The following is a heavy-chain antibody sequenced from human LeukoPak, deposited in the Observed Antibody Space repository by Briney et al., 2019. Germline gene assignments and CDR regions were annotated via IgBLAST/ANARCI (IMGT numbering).Heavy chain of an antibody. CDR3: ARMAMVRGVISNYDY. Sequence: PGGSLRLSCAASGFTFSSYSMNWVRQAPGKGLEWVSSISSSSSYIYYADSVKGRFTISRDNAKNSLYLQMNNLRAEDTAVYYCARMAMVRGVISNYDYWGQGTLVTVSS. V-gene: IGHV3-21*01. CDR1: GFTFSSYS. CDR2: ISSSSSYI. J-gene: IGHJ4*02. D-gene: IGHD3-10*01.